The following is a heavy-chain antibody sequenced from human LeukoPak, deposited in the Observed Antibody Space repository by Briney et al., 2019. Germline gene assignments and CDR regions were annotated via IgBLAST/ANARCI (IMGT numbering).Heavy chain of an antibody. CDR3: ARRAGAYSHPYDY. CDR1: GFTFSSSS. D-gene: IGHD4/OR15-4a*01. J-gene: IGHJ4*02. V-gene: IGHV3-21*04. CDR2: ISTSSSYI. Sequence: GGSLRLSCAASGFTFSSSSMNWVRQVPGKGLEWVSSISTSSSYIYYADSVKGRFTISRDNARNSLYLQMNILRAEDTAVYYCARRAGAYSHPYDYWGQGTLVTVSS.